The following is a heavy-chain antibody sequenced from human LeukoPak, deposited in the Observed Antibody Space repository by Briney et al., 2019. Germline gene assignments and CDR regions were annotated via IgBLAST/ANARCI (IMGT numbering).Heavy chain of an antibody. Sequence: GGSLRLSCAASGFTFSSYWMHWVRQAPGKGLVWVSRINSDGSSTSYADSVKGRFTISRDNAKNSLYLQMNSLRAEDTALYYCARGHYGSGSYPDYWGQGTLVTVSS. CDR1: GFTFSSYW. CDR2: INSDGSST. V-gene: IGHV3-74*01. CDR3: ARGHYGSGSYPDY. D-gene: IGHD3-10*01. J-gene: IGHJ4*02.